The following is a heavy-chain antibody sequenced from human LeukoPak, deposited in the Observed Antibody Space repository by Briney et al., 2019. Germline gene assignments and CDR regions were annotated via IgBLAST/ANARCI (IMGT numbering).Heavy chain of an antibody. D-gene: IGHD1/OR15-1a*01. Sequence: SVKVSCKASGGTFSSYAISWVRQAPGQGLEWMGGIIPIFGTANYAQKFQGRVTITADESTSTAYMELSSLRSGDTAVYYCARENNTGEDWFDPWGQGTLVTVSS. V-gene: IGHV1-69*01. CDR1: GGTFSSYA. CDR2: IIPIFGTA. CDR3: ARENNTGEDWFDP. J-gene: IGHJ5*02.